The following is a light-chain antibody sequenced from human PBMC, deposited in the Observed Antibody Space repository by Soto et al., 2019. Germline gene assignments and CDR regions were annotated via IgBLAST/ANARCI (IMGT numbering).Light chain of an antibody. V-gene: IGKV3D-15*01. CDR3: QQYNNWTPLS. CDR1: QSVSSN. CDR2: GAS. J-gene: IGKJ4*01. Sequence: EIVMTQSPATLSVSPGERATLSCRASQSVSSNLAWYQQKPGQAPRLLIYGASTRATGIPARFSGSGSGTEFTLTISSLQSEDFALQYCQQYNNWTPLSFGGGTKVEIK.